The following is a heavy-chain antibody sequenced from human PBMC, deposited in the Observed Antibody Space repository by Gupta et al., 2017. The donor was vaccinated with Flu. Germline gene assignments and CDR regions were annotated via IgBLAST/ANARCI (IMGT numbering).Heavy chain of an antibody. CDR1: GGSISSYY. CDR3: ARSPGYYYDSSGFDY. CDR2: IYYSGLT. J-gene: IGHJ4*02. D-gene: IGHD3-22*01. Sequence: QVQLQASGPGLVKPSETLSLTCTVSGGSISSYYCSWIRQPPGKGLEWLGYIYYSGLTNYNPSLKSRVTISVDTSKNQFSLKLSSVTAADTAVYYCARSPGYYYDSSGFDYWGQGTLVTVSS. V-gene: IGHV4-59*01.